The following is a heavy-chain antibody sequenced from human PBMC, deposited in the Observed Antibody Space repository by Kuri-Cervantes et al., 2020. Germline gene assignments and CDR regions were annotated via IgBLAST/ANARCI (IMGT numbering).Heavy chain of an antibody. D-gene: IGHD4-23*01. CDR3: ATSPDYGGNSWGAFDI. J-gene: IGHJ3*02. Sequence: GESLKISCAASTFTFSPYALHWLRLAPGKGLEWLSSISYDGSHKFYADSVKGRFTISRDNSKNTLSLQMNSLRAEDTAVYYCATSPDYGGNSWGAFDIWGQGTMVTVSS. CDR1: TFTFSPYA. V-gene: IGHV3-30-3*01. CDR2: ISYDGSHK.